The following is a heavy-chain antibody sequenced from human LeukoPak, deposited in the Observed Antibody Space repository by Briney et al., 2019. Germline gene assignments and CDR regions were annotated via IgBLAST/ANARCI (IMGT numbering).Heavy chain of an antibody. V-gene: IGHV4-39*07. CDR1: GGSITSSNYY. D-gene: IGHD2-15*01. Sequence: SETLSLTCTVSGGSITSSNYYWGWVRQPPGKELEWIGTIYYSGNIYYNPSLKSRVTVLVDTSKNHFSLKLSSVTAADTAVYYCARARGSWDVFDMWGQGTMVIVSS. J-gene: IGHJ3*02. CDR2: IYYSGNI. CDR3: ARARGSWDVFDM.